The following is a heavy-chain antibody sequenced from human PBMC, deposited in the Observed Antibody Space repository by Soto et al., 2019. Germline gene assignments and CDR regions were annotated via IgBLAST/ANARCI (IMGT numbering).Heavy chain of an antibody. CDR1: GFTFSSYA. D-gene: IGHD4-17*01. J-gene: IGHJ4*02. CDR2: ISGTGSEE. V-gene: IGHV3-23*01. Sequence: PGGSLRLSCAASGFTFSSYAMSWVRQAPGKGLEWVSAISGTGSEEHYIDSVKGRFTIARDNSRGTLYLQMNSLRAEDTAVYYCAKYFGFYGADFTHWGQGTLVTVSS. CDR3: AKYFGFYGADFTH.